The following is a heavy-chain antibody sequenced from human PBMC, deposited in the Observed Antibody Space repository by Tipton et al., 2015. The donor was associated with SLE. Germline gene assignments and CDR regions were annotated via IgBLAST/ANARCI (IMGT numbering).Heavy chain of an antibody. V-gene: IGHV3-23*01. CDR1: GFMFNSNA. D-gene: IGHD1-7*01. CDR3: AKAKGGNYIRFDGFLM. CDR2: ISGSGDKT. Sequence: SLRLSCAASGFMFNSNAMSWVRQAPGKGPEWVSAISGSGDKTYYADSVKGRFTISRDNAKTSLYLQMNTLRAEDTAVYYCAKAKGGNYIRFDGFLMWGQGTVVTVSS. J-gene: IGHJ3*02.